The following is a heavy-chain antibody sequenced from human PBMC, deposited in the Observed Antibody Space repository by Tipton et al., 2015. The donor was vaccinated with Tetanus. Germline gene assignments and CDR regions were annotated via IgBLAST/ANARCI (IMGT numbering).Heavy chain of an antibody. V-gene: IGHV4-39*01. D-gene: IGHD5-12*01. Sequence: TLSLTCTVSGGSISGSSYYWGWIRQPPGKGLEWIGSIYYSGSSYYNPTLKSRVTISVDTSKNQFSLKLDSVTAADAAVYYCARPGVGRYTGYYFDFWGQGTVVTVSS. CDR2: IYYSGSS. J-gene: IGHJ4*02. CDR3: ARPGVGRYTGYYFDF. CDR1: GGSISGSSYY.